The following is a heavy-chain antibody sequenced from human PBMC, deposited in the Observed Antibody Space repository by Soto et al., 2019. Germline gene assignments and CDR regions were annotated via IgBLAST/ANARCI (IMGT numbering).Heavy chain of an antibody. CDR2: VNSDGSTT. CDR3: ASNYAYAEGYYYYGIDV. D-gene: IGHD3-16*01. V-gene: IGHV3-74*01. CDR1: GFTFSNYW. Sequence: EVQLVESGAGLVQPGGSLRLSCAASGFTFSNYWMHWVRQAPGKGLVWVSRVNSDGSTTNYADSVKGRFTISRDNAKNTLHLQMNSLGAEDTAVYYCASNYAYAEGYYYYGIDVWGQGTTVTVSS. J-gene: IGHJ6*02.